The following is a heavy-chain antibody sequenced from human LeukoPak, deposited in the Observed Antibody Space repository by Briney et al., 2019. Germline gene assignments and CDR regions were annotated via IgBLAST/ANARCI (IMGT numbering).Heavy chain of an antibody. CDR3: ARRHYDILTGYYDGDASDI. CDR2: IYPGDSDT. CDR1: GYSFTTYW. Sequence: GESLKISCKGSGYSFTTYWIGWVRQMPGKGLDWMGIIYPGDSDTRYNPSFQGQVTISADKSISTAYLQWSSLKASDTAIYYCARRHYDILTGYYDGDASDIWGQGTMVTVSS. J-gene: IGHJ3*02. V-gene: IGHV5-51*01. D-gene: IGHD3-9*01.